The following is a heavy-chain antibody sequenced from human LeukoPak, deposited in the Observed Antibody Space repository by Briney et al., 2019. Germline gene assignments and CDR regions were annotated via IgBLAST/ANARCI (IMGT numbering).Heavy chain of an antibody. J-gene: IGHJ4*02. V-gene: IGHV4-34*01. CDR3: SRGRTSYGDPAY. D-gene: IGHD4-17*01. Sequence: SETLSHPCGLSGISLSGFYWSWLRQPPGKGLEWIGEINHSGSTNYNPPLKSRVTISVDTSKNQFSLRLSSVTAADTAVYYCSRGRTSYGDPAYWGQGTLVTVSS. CDR2: INHSGST. CDR1: GISLSGFY.